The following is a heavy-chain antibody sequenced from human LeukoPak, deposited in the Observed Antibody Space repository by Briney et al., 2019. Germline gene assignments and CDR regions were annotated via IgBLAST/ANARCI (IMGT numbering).Heavy chain of an antibody. D-gene: IGHD3-22*01. CDR2: VYSGGGT. CDR3: ARNYYDSSAYYYFDF. CDR1: GFTVSNSY. J-gene: IGHJ4*02. V-gene: IGHV3-66*01. Sequence: GGSLRLSCAASGFTVSNSYMNWVRQAPGKGLEWVSLVYSGGGTYYADSVKGRFTIGRENSKNMQYPQMNSLRTEDKAVYCWARNYYDSSAYYYFDFWGQGTLVTVSS.